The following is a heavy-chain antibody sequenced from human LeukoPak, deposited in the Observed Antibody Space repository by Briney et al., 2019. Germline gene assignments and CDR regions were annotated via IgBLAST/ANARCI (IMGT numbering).Heavy chain of an antibody. D-gene: IGHD1-26*01. CDR1: GGSISSYY. CDR3: ARHGSHLITDDAFDI. V-gene: IGHV4-59*08. J-gene: IGHJ3*02. CDR2: VYYSGST. Sequence: SETLSLTCTVSGGSISSYYWSWIRQPPGKGLEWIGYVYYSGSTNYNPSLKSRVTISVDTSKNQFSLKLSSVTAADTAVYYCARHGSHLITDDAFDIWGQGTVVTVPS.